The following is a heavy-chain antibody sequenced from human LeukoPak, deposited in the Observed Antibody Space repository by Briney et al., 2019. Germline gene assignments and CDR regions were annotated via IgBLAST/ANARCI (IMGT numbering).Heavy chain of an antibody. CDR1: GYTFTSYG. CDR3: ARDRAGVLWFGELSGDY. D-gene: IGHD3-10*01. CDR2: INPSGGST. Sequence: GASVKVSCKASGYTFTSYGISWVRQAPGQGLEWMGIINPSGGSTSYAQKLQGRVTMTRDTSTSTVYMKLSSLRSEDTAVYYCARDRAGVLWFGELSGDYWGQGTLVTVSS. V-gene: IGHV1-46*01. J-gene: IGHJ4*02.